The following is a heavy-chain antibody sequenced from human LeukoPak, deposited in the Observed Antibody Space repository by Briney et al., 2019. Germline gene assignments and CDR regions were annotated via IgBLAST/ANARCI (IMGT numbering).Heavy chain of an antibody. CDR3: ARGDSTSWFYFDY. V-gene: IGHV3-7*01. Sequence: GGSLRLSCAASGFTFSSYWMSWVRQAPGKGVEWVANIKQDGSEKYYVDSVKGRFTISRDNAKNSLYLQMNSLRAEDTAVYYCARGDSTSWFYFDYWGQGTLVTVSS. J-gene: IGHJ4*02. D-gene: IGHD6-13*01. CDR1: GFTFSSYW. CDR2: IKQDGSEK.